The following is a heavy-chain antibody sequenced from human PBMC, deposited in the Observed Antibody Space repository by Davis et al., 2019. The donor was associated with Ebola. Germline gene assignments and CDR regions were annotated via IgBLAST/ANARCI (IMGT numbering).Heavy chain of an antibody. J-gene: IGHJ6*04. CDR1: GGSFSGYY. D-gene: IGHD3-3*01. CDR2: INHNGST. Sequence: MPGGSLRLSCAVYGGSFSGYYWSWIRQPPGKGLEWIGEINHNGSTDYNPSLKSRVTISVDTSKNQFSLKLSSVTAADTAVYYCARGSTIFGVVILLDYYYYGMDVWGKGTTVTVSS. V-gene: IGHV4-34*01. CDR3: ARGSTIFGVVILLDYYYYGMDV.